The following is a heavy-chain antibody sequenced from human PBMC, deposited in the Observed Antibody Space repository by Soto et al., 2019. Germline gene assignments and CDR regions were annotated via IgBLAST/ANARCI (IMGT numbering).Heavy chain of an antibody. CDR1: GFTFSDYY. CDR2: IRTSPSTI. J-gene: IGHJ4*02. D-gene: IGHD2-15*01. V-gene: IGHV3-11*04. Sequence: PGGSVRLSCAASGFTFSDYYISWIRQAPGKGLEWVSYIRTSPSTIYYADSVKGRFTISRDDAKNSLYLQMSSLSAEDTAVYYCARDYRYSFGYRGQGGLVTVSS. CDR3: ARDYRYSFGY.